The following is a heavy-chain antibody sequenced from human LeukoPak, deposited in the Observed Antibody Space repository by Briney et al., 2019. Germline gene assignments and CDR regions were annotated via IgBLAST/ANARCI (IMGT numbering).Heavy chain of an antibody. CDR1: GGSISSYY. Sequence: IPSETLSLTCTVSGGSISSYYWSWIRQPPGKGLEWIGYIYYSGSTNYNPSLKSRVTISVDTSKNQFSLKLSSVTAADTAVYYCARKASRWFGELLYAFDIWGQGTMVTVSS. CDR2: IYYSGST. CDR3: ARKASRWFGELLYAFDI. J-gene: IGHJ3*02. V-gene: IGHV4-59*01. D-gene: IGHD3-10*01.